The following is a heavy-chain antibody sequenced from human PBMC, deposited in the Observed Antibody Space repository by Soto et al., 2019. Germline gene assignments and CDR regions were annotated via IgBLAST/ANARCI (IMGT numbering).Heavy chain of an antibody. CDR3: AIPPDYNWNDY. CDR1: GFTFSSYA. V-gene: IGHV3-23*01. D-gene: IGHD1-20*01. CDR2: VSGSGGST. Sequence: EVQLLESGGGLVQPGGSLRLSCAASGFTFSSYAMSWVRQAPGKGLEWISAVSGSGGSTYYADSVKGRFTISRDNSKDTRYLQMNNLRAKDTDVYYCAIPPDYNWNDYWGQGTLVTVSS. J-gene: IGHJ4*02.